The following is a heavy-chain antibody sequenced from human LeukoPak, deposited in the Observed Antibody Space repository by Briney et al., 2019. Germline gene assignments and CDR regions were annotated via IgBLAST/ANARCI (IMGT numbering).Heavy chain of an antibody. CDR1: GFTFSSYA. V-gene: IGHV3-23*01. Sequence: GGSLRLSCAASGFTFSSYAMHWVRQAPGKGLEWVSVVSGTGGRTYYADSVKGRFTIPRDNSKNTLYLQMNSLRAEDTALYYCVKASSSSPQYNWFDAWGQGTLVTVSS. J-gene: IGHJ5*02. CDR2: VSGTGGRT. D-gene: IGHD6-6*01. CDR3: VKASSSSPQYNWFDA.